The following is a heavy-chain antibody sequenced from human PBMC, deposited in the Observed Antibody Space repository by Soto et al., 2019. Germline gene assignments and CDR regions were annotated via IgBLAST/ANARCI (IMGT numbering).Heavy chain of an antibody. V-gene: IGHV4-31*03. D-gene: IGHD3-3*01. CDR3: AREGGKNFWSGYYNWFDP. CDR2: IYYSGST. CDR1: GGSLSSGGYY. Sequence: QVQLQESGPGLVKPSQTLSLTCTVSGGSLSSGGYYWSWIRQHPGKGLEWIGYIYYSGSTYYNPSLKSRVTISIDTSKHQFSMKLSSVTAADTAVYYCAREGGKNFWSGYYNWFDPWGQGTLVTVSS. J-gene: IGHJ5*02.